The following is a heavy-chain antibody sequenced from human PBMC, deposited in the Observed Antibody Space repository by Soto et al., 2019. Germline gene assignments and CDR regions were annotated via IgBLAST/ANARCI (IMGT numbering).Heavy chain of an antibody. D-gene: IGHD3-10*02. CDR3: ARDTLPKIIYYYYGMDV. Sequence: ASVKVSCKASGGTFSSYAISWVRQAPGQGLEWMGGIIPSFGTANYAQKFQGRVTITADKSTSTAYMELSSLRSEDTAVYYCARDTLPKIIYYYYGMDVWGQGTTVTVSS. CDR1: GGTFSSYA. CDR2: IIPSFGTA. V-gene: IGHV1-69*06. J-gene: IGHJ6*02.